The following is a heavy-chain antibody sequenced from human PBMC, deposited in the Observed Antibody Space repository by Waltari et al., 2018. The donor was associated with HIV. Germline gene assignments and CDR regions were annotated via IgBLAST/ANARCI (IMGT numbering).Heavy chain of an antibody. CDR3: GRGSADYINY. CDR1: GYTFPRFY. CDR2: VSPECGAA. V-gene: IGHV1-46*03. Sequence: QVYLAQSGSEIKRPGASVKISCKTSGYTFPRFYIHWGRQAPGQGLHWWVVVSPECGAATFPPHFQYRLTLTADTSTDTAFLEMTKLTSADTAVYFCGRGSADYINYWGQGTLVIVS. J-gene: IGHJ4*02. D-gene: IGHD4-4*01.